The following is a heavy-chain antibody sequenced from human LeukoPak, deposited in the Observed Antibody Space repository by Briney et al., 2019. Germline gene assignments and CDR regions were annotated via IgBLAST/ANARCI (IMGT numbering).Heavy chain of an antibody. CDR1: GYSFTDYY. J-gene: IGHJ5*02. Sequence: ASVKVSCKTSGYSFTDYYMHWVRQAPGQGLEWMGWINPNSGGTSAAQKFQGRVTMTRDTSITTVYMEVSWLTSDDTAIYYCARADRLNGGPYLIGPWGQGTLVTVSS. CDR2: INPNSGGT. D-gene: IGHD2-21*01. CDR3: ARADRLNGGPYLIGP. V-gene: IGHV1-2*02.